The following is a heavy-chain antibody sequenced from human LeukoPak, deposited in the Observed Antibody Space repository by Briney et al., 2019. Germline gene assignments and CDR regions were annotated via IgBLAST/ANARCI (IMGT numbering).Heavy chain of an antibody. Sequence: GGSLRLSCAESGFTFSDYWMNWVRQAPGKGLEWVASIHLNGGEKSYVDSVKGRFTISRDNPKNSLYLQMSSLRAEDTGVYYCARDGAAAGPYFDLWGQGTLVTVSS. CDR1: GFTFSDYW. V-gene: IGHV3-7*01. D-gene: IGHD6-13*01. CDR2: IHLNGGEK. CDR3: ARDGAAAGPYFDL. J-gene: IGHJ4*01.